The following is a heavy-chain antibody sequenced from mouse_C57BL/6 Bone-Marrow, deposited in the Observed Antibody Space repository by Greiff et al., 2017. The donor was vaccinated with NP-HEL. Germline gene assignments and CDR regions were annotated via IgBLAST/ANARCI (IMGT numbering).Heavy chain of an antibody. CDR2: SRNKANDYTT. J-gene: IGHJ4*01. D-gene: IGHD3-2*02. CDR3: ARETAQATGAMDY. V-gene: IGHV7-1*01. CDR1: GFTFSDFY. Sequence: EVKLMESGGGLVQSGRSLRLSCATSGFTFSDFYMEWVRQAPGKGLEWIAASRNKANDYTTEYSASVKGRFIVSRDTSQSILYLQMNALRAEDTAIYYCARETAQATGAMDYWGQGTSVTVSS.